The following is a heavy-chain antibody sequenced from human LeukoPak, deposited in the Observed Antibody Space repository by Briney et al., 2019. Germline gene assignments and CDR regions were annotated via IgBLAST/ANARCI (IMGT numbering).Heavy chain of an antibody. CDR2: IRSKANSYAT. Sequence: QAGGSLKLSCAASGFTFSGSAMHWVRQASGKGLEWVGRIRSKANSYATAYAASVKGRFTISRDDLKNTAYLQMNSLKTEDTAVYYCTRGSGTINWFDPWGQGTLVTVSS. V-gene: IGHV3-73*01. D-gene: IGHD2-15*01. CDR3: TRGSGTINWFDP. J-gene: IGHJ5*02. CDR1: GFTFSGSA.